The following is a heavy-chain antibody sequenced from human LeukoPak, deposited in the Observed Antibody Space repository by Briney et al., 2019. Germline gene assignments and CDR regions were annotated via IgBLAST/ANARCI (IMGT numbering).Heavy chain of an antibody. V-gene: IGHV3-48*04. D-gene: IGHD3-22*01. Sequence: PGGSLRLSCAASGFTFSNYNMNWVRQAPGKGLEWISYINSDSSIIYYADSVRGRFTISRDNAKNSLFLQMTSLRAEDTAVYYCAISAPNSYDSSGYYSYFQHWGQGTPVTISS. CDR1: GFTFSNYN. J-gene: IGHJ1*01. CDR3: AISAPNSYDSSGYYSYFQH. CDR2: INSDSSII.